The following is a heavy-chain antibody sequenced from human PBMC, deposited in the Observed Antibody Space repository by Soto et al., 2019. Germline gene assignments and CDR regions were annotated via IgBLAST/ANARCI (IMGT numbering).Heavy chain of an antibody. CDR3: ARVTQVGYYYDSSGYYFDY. J-gene: IGHJ4*02. D-gene: IGHD3-22*01. CDR2: IYSGGST. CDR1: GFTVSSNY. V-gene: IGHV3-53*01. Sequence: GGSLRLFCAASGFTVSSNYMSWVRQAPGKGLEWVSVIYSGGSTYYADSVKGRFTISRDNSKNTLYLQMNSLRAEDTAVYYCARVTQVGYYYDSSGYYFDYWGQGPLVTVSS.